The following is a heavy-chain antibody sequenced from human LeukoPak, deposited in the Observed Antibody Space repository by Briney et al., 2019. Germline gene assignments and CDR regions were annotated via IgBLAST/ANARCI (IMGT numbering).Heavy chain of an antibody. CDR3: ARGRTSGGMTTDIDY. CDR2: ITLSRTTI. D-gene: IGHD4-11*01. V-gene: IGHV3-48*01. J-gene: IGHJ4*02. CDR1: GFTFSNYN. Sequence: GGSLRLSCAASGFTFSNYNMNWVRQAPGKGLEWVAYITLSRTTIYYADSVKGRFTISRDNAKNSLSLQMNSLRAEDTAVYYCARGRTSGGMTTDIDYWGQGTLVTVSS.